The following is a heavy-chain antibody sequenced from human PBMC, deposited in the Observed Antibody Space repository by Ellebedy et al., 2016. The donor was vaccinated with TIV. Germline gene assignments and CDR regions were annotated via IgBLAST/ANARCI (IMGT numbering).Heavy chain of an antibody. V-gene: IGHV4-34*01. CDR2: VNHSGST. Sequence: SQTLSLTCAVYGESFSGYYWSWIRQPPGKGLDWIGEVNHSGSTTYNPSLKSRVTISVDTSKNQFSLKLSSVTAADTAVYYCARVRFGDTAVDYWGQGTLVTVSS. CDR1: GESFSGYY. D-gene: IGHD2-21*01. J-gene: IGHJ4*03. CDR3: ARVRFGDTAVDY.